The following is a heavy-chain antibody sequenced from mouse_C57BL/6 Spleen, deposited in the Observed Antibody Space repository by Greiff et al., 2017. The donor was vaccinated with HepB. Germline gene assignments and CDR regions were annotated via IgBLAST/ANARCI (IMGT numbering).Heavy chain of an antibody. CDR1: GFTFSDYG. CDR3: ARELRLYYAMDY. J-gene: IGHJ4*01. D-gene: IGHD3-2*02. V-gene: IGHV5-17*01. CDR2: ISSGSSTI. Sequence: EVHLVESGGGLVKPGGSLKLSCAASGFTFSDYGMHWVRQAPEKGLEWVAYISSGSSTIYYADTVKGRFTISRDNAKNTLFLQMTSLRSEDTAMYYCARELRLYYAMDYWGQGTSVTVSS.